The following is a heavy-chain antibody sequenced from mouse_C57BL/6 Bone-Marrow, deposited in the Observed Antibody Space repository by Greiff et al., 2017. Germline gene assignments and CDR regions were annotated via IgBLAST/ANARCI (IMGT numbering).Heavy chain of an antibody. Sequence: QVQLQQPGAELVRPGTSVKLSCKASGYTFTSYWMHWVKQRPGQGLEWIGVIDPSDSYTNYNQKFKGQATITVDTSSSTAYMQLSSRAAEDSSDYYRARHDGYHLYYFDYRGQGTTLTVSS. CDR3: ARHDGYHLYYFDY. D-gene: IGHD2-3*01. J-gene: IGHJ2*01. V-gene: IGHV1-59*01. CDR1: GYTFTSYW. CDR2: IDPSDSYT.